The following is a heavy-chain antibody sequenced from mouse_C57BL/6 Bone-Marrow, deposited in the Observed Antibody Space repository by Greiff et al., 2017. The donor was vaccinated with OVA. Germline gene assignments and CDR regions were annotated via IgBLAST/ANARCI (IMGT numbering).Heavy chain of an antibody. CDR2: IDPANGNT. CDR3: ARSPIWTNGFY. D-gene: IGHD6-5*01. V-gene: IGHV14-3*01. CDR1: GFNITTTS. Sequence: EVQLQESVAELVRPGASVKLSCTASGFNITTTSLHWVKQRPEQGLEWIGRIDPANGNTKYAPKFQGKATITADTSSNTAYLQLSSLTSEDTAIYYYARSPIWTNGFYWGQGTTLTVSS. J-gene: IGHJ2*01.